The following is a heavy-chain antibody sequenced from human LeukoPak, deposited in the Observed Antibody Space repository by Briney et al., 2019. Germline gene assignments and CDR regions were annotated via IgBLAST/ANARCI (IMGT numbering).Heavy chain of an antibody. D-gene: IGHD3-10*01. CDR1: GFTFSDNY. J-gene: IGHJ4*02. Sequence: PGGSLGLSCAASGFTFSDNYMSWIRQAPGKGLEWVSYISSSGSTIYYADSVKGRFTISRDNAKNSLYLQMNSLRAEDTAVYYCARDSPTMVRGVISYYFDYWGQGTLVTVSS. CDR3: ARDSPTMVRGVISYYFDY. CDR2: ISSSGSTI. V-gene: IGHV3-11*01.